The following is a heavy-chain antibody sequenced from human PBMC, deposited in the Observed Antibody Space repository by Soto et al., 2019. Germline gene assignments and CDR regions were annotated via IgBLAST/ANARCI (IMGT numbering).Heavy chain of an antibody. CDR3: ARRWGDYFDY. CDR2: IYYSGST. CDR1: GGSISSYY. D-gene: IGHD3-16*01. V-gene: IGHV4-59*08. Sequence: SETLSLTCTVSGGSISSYYWSWIRQPPGKGLEWIGYIYYSGSTNYNPSLKSRVTISVDTSKNQFSLKLNSVTAADTAVYYCARRWGDYFDYWGQGTLVTVSS. J-gene: IGHJ4*02.